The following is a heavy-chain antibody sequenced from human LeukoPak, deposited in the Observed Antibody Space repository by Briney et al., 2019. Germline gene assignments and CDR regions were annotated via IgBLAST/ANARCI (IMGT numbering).Heavy chain of an antibody. CDR1: GFTFSTYS. CDR3: ARVSDTIDY. J-gene: IGHJ4*02. CDR2: ISNFDTM. V-gene: IGHV3-48*04. D-gene: IGHD3-10*01. Sequence: GGSLRLSCAASGFTFSTYSMNWVRQAPGKGLEWVSYISNFDTMYYADSVKGRFTISRDNAKNSLYLQMNSLRAEDTAVYYCARVSDTIDYWGQGTLVTVSS.